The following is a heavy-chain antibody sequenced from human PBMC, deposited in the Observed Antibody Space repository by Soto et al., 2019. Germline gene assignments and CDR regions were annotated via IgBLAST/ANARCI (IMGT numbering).Heavy chain of an antibody. D-gene: IGHD3-10*01. CDR3: ARQRRELLWFGESTLHYYYGMDV. J-gene: IGHJ6*02. Sequence: PGGSLTLSCAASGFTFSSYGMHWVRQAPGKGLEWVAVIWYDGSNKYYADSVKGRFTISRDNSKNTLYLQMNSLRAEDTAVYYWARQRRELLWFGESTLHYYYGMDVWGQGTTVTVSS. CDR2: IWYDGSNK. V-gene: IGHV3-33*01. CDR1: GFTFSSYG.